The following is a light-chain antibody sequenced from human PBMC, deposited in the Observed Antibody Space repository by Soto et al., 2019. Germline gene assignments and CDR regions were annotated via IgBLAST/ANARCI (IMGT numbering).Light chain of an antibody. CDR3: QQYDLLPIT. CDR1: QDINIY. V-gene: IGKV1-33*01. CDR2: DAS. J-gene: IGKJ5*01. Sequence: DIQMTQSPSCVLSCVRERITMTCQSTQDINIYLNWYKQKPGKAPNLLIYDASNLEIGVPSRFSGSGSGTHLTFTIRRLQTADIGTYYCQQYDLLPITFGRGTRLEIK.